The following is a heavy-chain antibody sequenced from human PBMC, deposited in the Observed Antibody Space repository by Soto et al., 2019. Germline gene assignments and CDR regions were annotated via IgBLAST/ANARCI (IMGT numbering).Heavy chain of an antibody. V-gene: IGHV3-30-3*01. CDR1: GFTFSSYA. J-gene: IGHJ4*02. D-gene: IGHD1-1*01. CDR2: ISYDGSNK. CDR3: ASLSEWTGTFDY. Sequence: PGGSLRLSCAASGFTFSSYAMHWVRQAPGKGLEWVAVISYDGSNKYYADSVKGRFTISRDNSKNTLYLQMNSLRAEDTAVYYCASLSEWTGTFDYWGQGTLVTVSS.